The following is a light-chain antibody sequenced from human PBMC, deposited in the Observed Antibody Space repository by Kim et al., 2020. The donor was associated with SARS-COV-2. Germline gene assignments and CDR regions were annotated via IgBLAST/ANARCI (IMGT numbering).Light chain of an antibody. CDR3: QQYGSSPPDT. J-gene: IGKJ2*01. V-gene: IGKV3-20*01. CDR1: QSVSSSY. CDR2: GAS. Sequence: SPWERATLSCRASQSVSSSYLAWYQQKPGQAPRLLIYGASSRATGIPDRFSGSGSGTDFTLTISRLEPEDFAVYYCQQYGSSPPDTFGQGTKLEI.